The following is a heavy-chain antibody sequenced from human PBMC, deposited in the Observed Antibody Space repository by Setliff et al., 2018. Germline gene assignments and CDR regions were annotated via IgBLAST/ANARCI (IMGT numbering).Heavy chain of an antibody. J-gene: IGHJ4*02. CDR2: IDWDDDK. CDR3: ARMRSRNYGSGSYWLDY. D-gene: IGHD3-10*01. V-gene: IGHV2-70*11. CDR1: GFSLSTSGMC. Sequence: TLVNPTQTLTLTCTFSGFSLSTSGMCVSWIRQPPGKALEWLARIDWDDDKYYSTSLKTRLTISKDTSKNQVVLTMTNMDPVDTATYYCARMRSRNYGSGSYWLDYWGQGTLVTVSS.